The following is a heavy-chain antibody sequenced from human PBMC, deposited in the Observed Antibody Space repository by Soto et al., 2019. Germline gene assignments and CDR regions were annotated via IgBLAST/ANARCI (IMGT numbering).Heavy chain of an antibody. J-gene: IGHJ4*02. CDR3: AKGSYYGSGNYYPVRPFDY. Sequence: EVQLLESGGGSVQSGGSQRVSCAASGFSFSNYDMSWVRQAPGKGLEWVSTISGNGNKKYYADSVKGRFTISRDNSKNTLYLQMNGLRAEDTAVYYCAKGSYYGSGNYYPVRPFDYWGQGTLVTVSS. CDR1: GFSFSNYD. D-gene: IGHD3-10*01. V-gene: IGHV3-23*01. CDR2: ISGNGNKK.